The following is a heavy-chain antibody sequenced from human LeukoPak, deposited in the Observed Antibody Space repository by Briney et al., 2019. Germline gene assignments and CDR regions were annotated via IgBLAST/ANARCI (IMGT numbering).Heavy chain of an antibody. D-gene: IGHD2-2*01. V-gene: IGHV1-46*03. CDR1: GGTFSSYA. Sequence: PGGSLRLSCAASGGTFSSYAISWVRQAPGQGLEWMGIINPSGGSTSYAQKFQGRVTMTRDTSTSTVYMELSSLRSEDTAVYYCARGWYCSSTSCSEPHYWGQGTLVTVSS. J-gene: IGHJ4*02. CDR3: ARGWYCSSTSCSEPHY. CDR2: INPSGGST.